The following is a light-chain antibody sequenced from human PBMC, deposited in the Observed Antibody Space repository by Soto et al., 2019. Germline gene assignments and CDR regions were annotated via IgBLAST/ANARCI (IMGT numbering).Light chain of an antibody. J-gene: IGLJ1*01. CDR1: GSDVGGSKF. CDR3: CSYVGGYSYV. Sequence: QSVLTQPRSVSGSPGQSVTMSCTGTGSDVGGSKFVSWYQQHPGKVPKLMIYDVNKRPSGVPDRFSGSKSGNTASLTISGLQAEDEADYYCCSYVGGYSYVFGIGTKVTVL. V-gene: IGLV2-11*01. CDR2: DVN.